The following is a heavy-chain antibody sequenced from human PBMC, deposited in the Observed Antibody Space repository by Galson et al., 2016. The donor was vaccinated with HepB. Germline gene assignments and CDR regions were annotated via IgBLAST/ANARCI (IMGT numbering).Heavy chain of an antibody. V-gene: IGHV3-74*01. CDR3: ARVGVVPYYYYGMDV. CDR2: INSDGSST. D-gene: IGHD3-10*02. CDR1: GFTFTSYW. Sequence: SLRLSCAASGFTFTSYWIHRVRQVPGEGLVWVSRINSDGSSTHYADSVKGRSTISRDNAQNTVYLQMNSLRVEDTAVYYCARVGVVPYYYYGMDVWGQGTMVIVSS. J-gene: IGHJ6*01.